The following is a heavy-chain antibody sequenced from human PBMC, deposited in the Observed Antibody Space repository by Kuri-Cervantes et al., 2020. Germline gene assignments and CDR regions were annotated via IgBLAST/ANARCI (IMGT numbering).Heavy chain of an antibody. V-gene: IGHV5-51*01. CDR2: IYPGDSDT. J-gene: IGHJ4*02. CDR3: ARREGSAWYRGLEF. CDR1: GYRFTSYW. Sequence: GESLKISCKGSGYRFTSYWIGWVRQMPGKGLEWMGIIYPGDSDTRYSPSFQGQVTISADKSVSTAYLQWSSLKASDTAIYCCARREGSAWYRGLEFWGQGTRVTVSS. D-gene: IGHD6-19*01.